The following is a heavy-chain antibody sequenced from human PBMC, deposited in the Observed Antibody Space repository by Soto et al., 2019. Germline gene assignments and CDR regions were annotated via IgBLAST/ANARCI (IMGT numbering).Heavy chain of an antibody. CDR2: IYYSGST. J-gene: IGHJ6*02. CDR3: ARLPNYYYGSGSSYYYYSSGMDV. Sequence: SETLSLTCTVSGGSISSYYWSWIRQPPGKGLEWIGYIYYSGSTNYNPSLKSRVTISVDTSKNQFSLKLSSVTAADTAVYYRARLPNYYYGSGSSYYYYSSGMDVWGQGTTVTVSS. D-gene: IGHD3-10*01. CDR1: GGSISSYY. V-gene: IGHV4-59*08.